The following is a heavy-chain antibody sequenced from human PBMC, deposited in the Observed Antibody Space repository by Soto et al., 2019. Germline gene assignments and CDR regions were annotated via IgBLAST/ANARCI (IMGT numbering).Heavy chain of an antibody. D-gene: IGHD6-19*01. CDR2: IWYDGSNK. CDR3: ARVGTGWYFDY. V-gene: IGHV3-33*01. CDR1: GFTFSNYG. J-gene: IGHJ4*02. Sequence: QVQLVESGGGVVQPGRSLRLSCATSGFTFSNYGMHWVRQAPGKGLEWVAIIWYDGSNKYYADSVKGRFTISRDNSKNTLYLQMNSLRAEDTAVYYCARVGTGWYFDYWGQGTLVTVCS.